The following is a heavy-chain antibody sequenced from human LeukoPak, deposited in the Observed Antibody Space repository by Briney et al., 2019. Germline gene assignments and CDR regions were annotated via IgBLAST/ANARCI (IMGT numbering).Heavy chain of an antibody. V-gene: IGHV3-23*01. J-gene: IGHJ4*02. Sequence: GGSLRLSCAGRNSFSGYAVIWVRQAPGKGLEWVSGIDNSGGVTYYADSVRGRFIISRDNSKNTLYLQMNDLRADDTAVYYCAKASWAGVTTTYFAYWGQGTLVTVSS. CDR3: AKASWAGVTTTYFAY. CDR2: IDNSGGVT. D-gene: IGHD1-26*01. CDR1: RNSFSGYA.